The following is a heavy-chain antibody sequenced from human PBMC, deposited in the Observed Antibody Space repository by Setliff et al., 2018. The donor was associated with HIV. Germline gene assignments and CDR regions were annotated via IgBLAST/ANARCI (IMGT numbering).Heavy chain of an antibody. CDR1: GGSISSSSYY. J-gene: IGHJ5*02. CDR2: IYYSGST. V-gene: IGHV4-39*01. D-gene: IGHD6-13*01. Sequence: SETLSLTCTVSGGSISSSSYYWGWIRQPPGKGLEWIGSIYYSGSTYYNPSLKSRVTISVDTSKNQFSLTLSSVTAADTAVYYCARRWVIAAGNWFDPWGQGTLVTVSS. CDR3: ARRWVIAAGNWFDP.